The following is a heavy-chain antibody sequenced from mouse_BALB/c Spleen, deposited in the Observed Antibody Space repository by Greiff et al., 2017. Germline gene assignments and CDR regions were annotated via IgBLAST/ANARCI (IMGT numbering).Heavy chain of an antibody. CDR1: GFTFTDYY. Sequence: EVKLMESGGGLVQPGGSLRLSCATSGFTFTDYYMRWVRQPPGKALEWLGFISNKANGYTTEYSVSVKGRFTISRDNSQSILYLQMNTLRAEDSATYYCARDMELYYAMDYWGQGTSVTVSS. CDR2: ISNKANGYTT. CDR3: ARDMELYYAMDY. V-gene: IGHV7-3*02. J-gene: IGHJ4*01.